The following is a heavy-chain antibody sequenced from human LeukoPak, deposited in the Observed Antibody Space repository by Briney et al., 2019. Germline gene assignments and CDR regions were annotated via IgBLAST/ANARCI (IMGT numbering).Heavy chain of an antibody. V-gene: IGHV4-59*08. CDR1: GGSISSYY. CDR3: ASLDTTVTLFDY. Sequence: SETLSLTCTVSGGSISSYYWSWIRQPPGKGLEWIGYIYYSGSTNYNPSLKSRVTISVDTSKNQFSLKLRSVTAADTAVYYCASLDTTVTLFDYWGQGTLVTVSS. J-gene: IGHJ4*02. CDR2: IYYSGST. D-gene: IGHD4-17*01.